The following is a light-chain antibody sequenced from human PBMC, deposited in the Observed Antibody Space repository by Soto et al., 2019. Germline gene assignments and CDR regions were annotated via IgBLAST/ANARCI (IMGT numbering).Light chain of an antibody. CDR1: QDINVY. Sequence: DIQMTQSPSSVSASIGDTVTITCRASQDINVYLNWYQQKPGEVPKLLIYSASSLHSGVPSRFSGSGSGTDFTLTISRLEPEDFAVYYCQQYGSSPWTFGQGTKVDIK. CDR2: SAS. CDR3: QQYGSSPWT. V-gene: IGKV1-39*01. J-gene: IGKJ1*01.